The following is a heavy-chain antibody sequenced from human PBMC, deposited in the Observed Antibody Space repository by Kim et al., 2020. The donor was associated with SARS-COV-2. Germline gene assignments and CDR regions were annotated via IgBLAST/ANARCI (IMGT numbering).Heavy chain of an antibody. CDR2: IYYSGST. CDR3: ARDFMITFGGVEPYYYYYGMDV. D-gene: IGHD3-16*01. CDR1: GGSISSYY. J-gene: IGHJ6*02. Sequence: SETLSLTCTVSGGSISSYYWSWIRQPPGKGLEWIGYIYYSGSTNYNPSLKSRVTISVDTSKNQFSLKLSSVTAADTAVYYCARDFMITFGGVEPYYYYYGMDVWGQGTTVTVSS. V-gene: IGHV4-59*01.